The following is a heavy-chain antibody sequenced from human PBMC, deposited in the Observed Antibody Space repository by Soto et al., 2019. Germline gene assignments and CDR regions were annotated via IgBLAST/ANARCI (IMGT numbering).Heavy chain of an antibody. CDR3: AKEPPSGAAGREVFDY. J-gene: IGHJ4*02. D-gene: IGHD6-13*01. CDR2: ISGSGGST. CDR1: GFTFSSYA. V-gene: IGHV3-23*01. Sequence: GGSLRLSCAASGFTFSSYAMSWVRQAPGKGLEWVSAISGSGGSTYYADSVKGRFTISRDNSKNTLYLQMNSLRAEDTAVYYCAKEPPSGAAGREVFDYWGQGTLVTVSS.